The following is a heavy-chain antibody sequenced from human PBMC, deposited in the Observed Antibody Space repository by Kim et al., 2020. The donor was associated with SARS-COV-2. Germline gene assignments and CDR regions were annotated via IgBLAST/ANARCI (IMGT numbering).Heavy chain of an antibody. D-gene: IGHD1-26*01. CDR2: ISTYSGNT. Sequence: WVRQAPGQGLEWMGWISTYSGNTHYAPKFQGRVSVTTDTTTGTAYMELRSLISDDTAVYYCARGEGENDYWGQGTLVTVSS. J-gene: IGHJ4*02. V-gene: IGHV1-18*01. CDR3: ARGEGENDY.